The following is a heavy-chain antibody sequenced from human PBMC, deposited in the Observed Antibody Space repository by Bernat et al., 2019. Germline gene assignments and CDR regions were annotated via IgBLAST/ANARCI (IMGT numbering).Heavy chain of an antibody. D-gene: IGHD3-22*01. Sequence: QVQLVESGGGVVQPGRSLRLFCAASGFTFSSYAMHWVRQAPGTGLAWGAVISYDGSNKYYADSVKGRFTISRDNSKNTLYLQMNSLRAEDTAVYYCAKTAYYDSSGYYHKNWFDPWGQGTLVTVSS. V-gene: IGHV3-30*18. CDR2: ISYDGSNK. J-gene: IGHJ5*02. CDR1: GFTFSSYA. CDR3: AKTAYYDSSGYYHKNWFDP.